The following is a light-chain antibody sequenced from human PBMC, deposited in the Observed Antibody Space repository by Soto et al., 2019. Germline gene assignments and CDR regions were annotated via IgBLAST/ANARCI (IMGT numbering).Light chain of an antibody. CDR2: KAS. J-gene: IGKJ3*01. V-gene: IGKV1-5*03. CDR1: QSIKNW. Sequence: DIQMTHSPSTLSASVGDRVTITCRASQSIKNWLAWYQQKPGEAPKLLIYKASTLESGVPSRFSGSGSGTEFTLTISCLQPDDVATYYCQQYSSYSQFTFGPGTKVDIK. CDR3: QQYSSYSQFT.